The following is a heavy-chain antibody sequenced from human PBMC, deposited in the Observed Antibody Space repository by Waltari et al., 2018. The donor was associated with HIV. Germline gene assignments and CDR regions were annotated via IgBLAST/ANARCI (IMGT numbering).Heavy chain of an antibody. CDR3: ATGAHEGY. J-gene: IGHJ4*02. Sequence: EVQLVESGGGLVKPGGSLRLSCAASGFTFSNAWMKWVRQAPGRGLEVVGRIKTTTEGGTTDYAAPVKGRFIIFRDDSKNTLYMEMNSLKTEDTGVYYCATGAHEGYWGQGTLVTVST. CDR1: GFTFSNAW. CDR2: IKTTTEGGTT. V-gene: IGHV3-15*01.